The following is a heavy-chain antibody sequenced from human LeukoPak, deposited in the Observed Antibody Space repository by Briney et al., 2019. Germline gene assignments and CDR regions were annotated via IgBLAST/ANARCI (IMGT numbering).Heavy chain of an antibody. CDR3: AKYAYNWNAPDGFDM. D-gene: IGHD1-1*01. V-gene: IGHV3-30-3*02. CDR1: GFTFSSYA. Sequence: HPGRSLRLSCAASGFTFSSYAMHWVRQAPGKGLEWVAVISYDGSNKYYADSVKGRFTISRDNSKNTLYLQMNSLRAEDTAVYFCAKYAYNWNAPDGFDMWGQGTMVIVSS. J-gene: IGHJ3*02. CDR2: ISYDGSNK.